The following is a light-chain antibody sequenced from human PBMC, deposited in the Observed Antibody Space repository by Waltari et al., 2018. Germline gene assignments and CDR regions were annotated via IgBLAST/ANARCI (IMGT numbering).Light chain of an antibody. J-gene: IGLJ1*01. CDR3: YSYAGGSV. CDR2: EVS. V-gene: IGLV2-23*02. CDR1: SSDVGSSNL. Sequence: QSALTQPASVSGSPGQSNTISCTGSSSDVGSSNLVSWYLQHPGKAPKLIIYEVSKRPSGVSNRFAGSKSGNTASLTISGLQAEDEADYYCYSYAGGSVFGTGTKVTVL.